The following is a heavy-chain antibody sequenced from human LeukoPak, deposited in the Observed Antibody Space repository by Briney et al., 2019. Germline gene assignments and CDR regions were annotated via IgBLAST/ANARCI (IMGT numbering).Heavy chain of an antibody. V-gene: IGHV3-9*01. J-gene: IGHJ4*02. CDR3: AKDISPGYSSGWYYFDY. CDR2: ISWNSGSI. CDR1: GFTFDDYA. D-gene: IGHD6-19*01. Sequence: GGSLRLSCAASGFTFDDYAMHWVRQAPGKGLEWVSGISWNSGSIVYADSVKGRFTISRDNAKNSLYLQMNSLRAEDTALYYCAKDISPGYSSGWYYFDYWGQGTLVTVSS.